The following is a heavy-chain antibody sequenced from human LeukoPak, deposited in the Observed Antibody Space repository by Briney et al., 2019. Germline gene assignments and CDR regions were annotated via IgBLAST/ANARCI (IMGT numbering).Heavy chain of an antibody. CDR1: GGSISSGGYY. Sequence: SETLSLTCTVSGGSISSGGYYWSWIRQPPGKGLEWIGYIYHSGSTYYNPSLKSRVTISVDRSKNQFSLKLSSVTAADTAVYYCARDAYDFWSGYLYNWFDPWGQGTLVTVSS. V-gene: IGHV4-30-2*01. CDR2: IYHSGST. CDR3: ARDAYDFWSGYLYNWFDP. D-gene: IGHD3-3*01. J-gene: IGHJ5*02.